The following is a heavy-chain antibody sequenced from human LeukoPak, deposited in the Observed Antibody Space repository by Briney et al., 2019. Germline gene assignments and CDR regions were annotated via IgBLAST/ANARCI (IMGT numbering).Heavy chain of an antibody. CDR1: GFTFSSYG. D-gene: IGHD3-22*01. Sequence: PGRSLRLSCAASGFTFSSYGMHWVRQAPGKGLDWVAVIWYDGSKKYYADSLKGRFTISRDNVKNTLYLQMNSLRVEDTAVYYCARDPTAYYDSSGCYLNTIDYWGQGTLVTVSS. J-gene: IGHJ4*02. CDR3: ARDPTAYYDSSGCYLNTIDY. CDR2: IWYDGSKK. V-gene: IGHV3-33*08.